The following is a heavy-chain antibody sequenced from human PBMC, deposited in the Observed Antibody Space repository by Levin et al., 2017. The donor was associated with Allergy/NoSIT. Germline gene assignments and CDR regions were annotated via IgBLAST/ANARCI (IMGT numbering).Heavy chain of an antibody. J-gene: IGHJ4*02. CDR1: GGTFSSYA. V-gene: IGHV1-69*13. D-gene: IGHD5-12*01. CDR3: AREKYSGYEYRDY. Sequence: VASVKVSCKASGGTFSSYAISWVRQAPGQGLEWMGGIIPIFGTANYAQKFQGRVTITADESTSTAYMELSSLRSEDTAVYYCAREKYSGYEYRDYWGQGTLVTVSS. CDR2: IIPIFGTA.